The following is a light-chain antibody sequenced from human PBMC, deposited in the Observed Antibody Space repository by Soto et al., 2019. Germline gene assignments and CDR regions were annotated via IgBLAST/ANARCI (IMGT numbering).Light chain of an antibody. J-gene: IGLJ1*01. Sequence: QSVLTQPPSASGTPGQRVTISCSGSSSNIVSNTVNWYQQLPGTAPKLLIYSNNQRPSGVPDRFSGSKSGTSASLAISGLQSEDEADYYCAAWDDSLNVPYVFGTGAKVTVL. V-gene: IGLV1-44*01. CDR3: AAWDDSLNVPYV. CDR2: SNN. CDR1: SSNIVSNT.